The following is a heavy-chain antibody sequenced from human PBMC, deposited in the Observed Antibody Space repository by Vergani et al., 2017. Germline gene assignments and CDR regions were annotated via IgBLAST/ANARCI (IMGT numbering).Heavy chain of an antibody. Sequence: QVQLQESGPGLVKSSETLSLTCSVSFDSIRNLYCNWILQPPGKGLEWIGSILYIENTNYNPSLKTRVTISVDTSKSRFSLTLTSVTAADTAVYYCASDTHGGQRADRWGQGILVTVTS. V-gene: IGHV4-59*11. D-gene: IGHD4-23*01. CDR2: ILYIENT. CDR1: FDSIRNLY. CDR3: ASDTHGGQRADR. J-gene: IGHJ5*02.